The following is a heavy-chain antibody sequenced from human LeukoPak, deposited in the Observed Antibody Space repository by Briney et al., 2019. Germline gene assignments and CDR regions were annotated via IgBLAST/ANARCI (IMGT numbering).Heavy chain of an antibody. CDR2: IGGGGATT. J-gene: IGHJ4*02. V-gene: IGHV3-23*01. D-gene: IGHD6-19*01. CDR3: AKDLGIAVADHNFDY. Sequence: GGSLRLSCAASGFTFSSYAMSWVRQAPGKGLEWVSAIGGGGATTHYADSVKGRFTISRDNSKNTLFLQMNSLRAEDTAVYYCAKDLGIAVADHNFDYWGQGTLVTVSS. CDR1: GFTFSSYA.